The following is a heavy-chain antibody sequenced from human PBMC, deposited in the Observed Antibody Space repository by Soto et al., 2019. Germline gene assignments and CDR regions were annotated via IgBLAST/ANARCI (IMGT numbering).Heavy chain of an antibody. V-gene: IGHV4-59*08. D-gene: IGHD2-15*01. CDR3: ARVVIVAAARGHYNYFYMDV. Sequence: QVQLQESGPGLVKPSETLSLTCTVSGGSISGYYWSWIRQPPGKGLEWIGYIYSSGSPNYNPSLTGRAAISVDTSENQTSLRLSSVTAADTAVYYCARVVIVAAARGHYNYFYMDVWGKGTTVTVSS. CDR1: GGSISGYY. J-gene: IGHJ6*03. CDR2: IYSSGSP.